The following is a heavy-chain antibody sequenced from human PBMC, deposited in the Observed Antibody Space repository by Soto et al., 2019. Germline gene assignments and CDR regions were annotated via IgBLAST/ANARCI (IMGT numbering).Heavy chain of an antibody. J-gene: IGHJ3*02. CDR2: ISGSGGST. CDR1: GFTFSSYA. Sequence: GGSLRLSCAASGFTFSSYAMSWVRQAPGKGLEWVSAISGSGGSTYYADSVKGRFTISRDNSKNTLYLQMNSLRAEGTAVYYCAKDQSTTYYYDSSGYYYAPGAFDIWGQGTMVTVSS. V-gene: IGHV3-23*01. D-gene: IGHD3-22*01. CDR3: AKDQSTTYYYDSSGYYYAPGAFDI.